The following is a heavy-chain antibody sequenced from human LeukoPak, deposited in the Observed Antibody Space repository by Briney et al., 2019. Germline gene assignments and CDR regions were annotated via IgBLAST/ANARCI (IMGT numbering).Heavy chain of an antibody. CDR2: ISQSART. CDR3: AGVRLGSSGFSEYFEH. CDR1: GGSISNNW. J-gene: IGHJ1*01. D-gene: IGHD3-22*01. Sequence: PSETLSLTCAVTGGSISNNWWTWVRQPPGKGLEWIGEISQSARTNYNPSLKSRVTMSIDKSRNQFSPRMSSVTAADTAVYYCAGVRLGSSGFSEYFEHWGQGTLVTVSS. V-gene: IGHV4-4*02.